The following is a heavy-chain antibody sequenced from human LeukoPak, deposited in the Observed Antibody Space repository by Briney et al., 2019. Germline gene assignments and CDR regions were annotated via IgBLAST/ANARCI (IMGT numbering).Heavy chain of an antibody. CDR1: GFIFSTYD. CDR2: ISREGGIA. V-gene: IGHV3-30-3*01. CDR3: ARHFTTGSIDH. Sequence: GGSLRLSCAASGFIFSTYDMHWVRQAPGKGLEWVAVISREGGIAYHADSVRGRFTISRDNSKNTLYLQMNSLRADDTAVYYCARHFTTGSIDHWGQGNLVTVSS. J-gene: IGHJ4*02. D-gene: IGHD3-9*01.